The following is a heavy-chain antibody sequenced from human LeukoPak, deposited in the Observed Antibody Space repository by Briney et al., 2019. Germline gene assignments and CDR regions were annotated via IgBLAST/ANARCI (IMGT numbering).Heavy chain of an antibody. J-gene: IGHJ4*02. CDR2: ISSNGRSA. CDR3: ARVVPYYDFWRGPVDY. V-gene: IGHV3-64*01. D-gene: IGHD3-3*01. Sequence: GGSLRLSCTASGFSLSSYAMHWVRQAPGKGLEYISAISSNGRSAYYANTVKGRFTISRDISKNMVYLQMRSLRPEDMAVYYCARVVPYYDFWRGPVDYWGQGILVTVST. CDR1: GFSLSSYA.